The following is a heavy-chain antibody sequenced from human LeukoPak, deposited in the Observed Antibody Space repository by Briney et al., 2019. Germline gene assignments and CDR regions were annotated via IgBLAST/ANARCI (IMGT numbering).Heavy chain of an antibody. Sequence: SETLSLTCTVSGGSISSYYWSWIRQPPGKGLEWIGYIYYSGSTNYNPFLKSRVTISVDTSKNQFSLKLSSVTAADTAVYYCARDRSTISPNWFDPWGQGTLVTVSS. CDR3: ARDRSTISPNWFDP. D-gene: IGHD5-12*01. CDR1: GGSISSYY. J-gene: IGHJ5*02. CDR2: IYYSGST. V-gene: IGHV4-59*01.